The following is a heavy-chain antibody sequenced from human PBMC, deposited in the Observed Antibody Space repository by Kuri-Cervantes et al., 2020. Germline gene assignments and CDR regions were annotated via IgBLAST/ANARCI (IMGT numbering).Heavy chain of an antibody. Sequence: KVSCKGSGYSFTSYWIGWVRQMPGKGLEWMGIIYPGDSDTRYSPSFQGQVTISADKSISTAYLQWSSLKASDTAMYYCARRSSLPGSGSYYNYYYYGMDVWGQGTTVTVSS. V-gene: IGHV5-51*01. CDR2: IYPGDSDT. CDR1: GYSFTSYW. D-gene: IGHD3-10*01. CDR3: ARRSSLPGSGSYYNYYYYGMDV. J-gene: IGHJ6*02.